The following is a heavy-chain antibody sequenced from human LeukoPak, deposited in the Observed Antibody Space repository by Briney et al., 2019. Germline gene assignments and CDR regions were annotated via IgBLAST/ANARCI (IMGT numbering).Heavy chain of an antibody. D-gene: IGHD3-16*02. V-gene: IGHV4-31*03. CDR1: GGSISSGGYY. CDR2: IYYSGNT. Sequence: PSQTLSLTCTVSGGSISSGGYYWSWIRQHPGKGLEWIGYIYYSGNTFYNPSLKSRVTLSVDTSKNQFSLNLSSVTAADTAVYFCARDNMRSYLHYWGQGTLVTVSS. CDR3: ARDNMRSYLHY. J-gene: IGHJ4*02.